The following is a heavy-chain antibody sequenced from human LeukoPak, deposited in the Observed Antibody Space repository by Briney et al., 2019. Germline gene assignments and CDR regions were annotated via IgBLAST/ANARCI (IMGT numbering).Heavy chain of an antibody. D-gene: IGHD6-13*01. CDR3: ARDLLAGGKYSSSWY. CDR1: GYTFTSYA. V-gene: IGHV1-3*01. Sequence: ASVKVSGKASGYTFTSYAMHWVRQAPGQRLEWMGWINAGNGNTKYSQKFQGRVTITRDTSASTAYMELSSLRSEDTAVYYCARDLLAGGKYSSSWYWGQGTLVTVSS. CDR2: INAGNGNT. J-gene: IGHJ4*02.